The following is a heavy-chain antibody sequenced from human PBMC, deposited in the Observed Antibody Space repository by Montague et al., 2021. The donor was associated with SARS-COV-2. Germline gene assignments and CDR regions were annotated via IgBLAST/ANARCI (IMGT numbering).Heavy chain of an antibody. CDR1: GGSITSSNYY. J-gene: IGHJ2*01. CDR3: AREYRIELWQTNWYFGL. CDR2: IYHSGNT. Sequence: SETLSLTCTVSGGSITSSNYYWSWIRQPPGKGLEWIGYIYHSGNTKYNPSLKSRASISVDTSKNQFSLRLSSVTAADTAVYYCAREYRIELWQTNWYFGLWGRGTLVTVSS. D-gene: IGHD3-16*01. V-gene: IGHV4-61*01.